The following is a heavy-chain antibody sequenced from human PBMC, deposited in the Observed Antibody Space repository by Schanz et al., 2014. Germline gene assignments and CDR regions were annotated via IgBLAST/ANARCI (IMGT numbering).Heavy chain of an antibody. CDR3: AKGRFGELSAFDI. V-gene: IGHV3-23*04. Sequence: VRLVESGGGVVQPGRSLRLSCAASGFTFSSYGMHWVRQAPGKGLEWVSAISGSGGSTYYADSVKGRFTISRDNSKNTLYLQMNSLRAEDTAVYYCAKGRFGELSAFDIWGQGTLVTVSP. CDR2: ISGSGGST. D-gene: IGHD3-10*01. J-gene: IGHJ4*02. CDR1: GFTFSSYG.